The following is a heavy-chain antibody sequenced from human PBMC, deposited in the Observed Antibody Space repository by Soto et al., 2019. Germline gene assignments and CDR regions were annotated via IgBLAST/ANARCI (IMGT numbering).Heavy chain of an antibody. J-gene: IGHJ3*02. D-gene: IGHD7-27*01. V-gene: IGHV3-23*01. Sequence: GGSLRLSCAASGFTFSSYAMSWVRQAPGKGLEWVSAISGSGGSTYYADSVKGRFTISRDNSKNTLYLQMNSLRAEDTAVYYCANTPTGDRRKGAFDIWGQGTMVTVSS. CDR1: GFTFSSYA. CDR2: ISGSGGST. CDR3: ANTPTGDRRKGAFDI.